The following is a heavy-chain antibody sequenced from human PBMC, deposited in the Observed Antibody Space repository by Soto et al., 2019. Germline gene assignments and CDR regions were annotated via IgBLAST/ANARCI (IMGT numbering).Heavy chain of an antibody. V-gene: IGHV4-34*01. J-gene: IGHJ5*02. Sequence: ETLSLTCAVYGGSFSGYYWSWIRQPPGKGLEWIGEINHSGSTNYNPSLKSRVTISVDTSKNQFSLKLRSVTAADTAVYYCVRDGTKTLRDWFDPWGQGISVTVSS. D-gene: IGHD1-1*01. CDR3: VRDGTKTLRDWFDP. CDR1: GGSFSGYY. CDR2: INHSGST.